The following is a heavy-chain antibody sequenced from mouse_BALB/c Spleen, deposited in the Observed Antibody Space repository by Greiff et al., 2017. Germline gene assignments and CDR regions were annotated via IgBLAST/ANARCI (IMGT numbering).Heavy chain of an antibody. J-gene: IGHJ3*01. D-gene: IGHD2-3*01. V-gene: IGHV5-4*02. CDR2: ISDGGSYT. CDR1: GFTFSDYY. Sequence: EVQGVESGGGLVKPGGSLKLSCAASGFTFSDYYMYWVRQTPEKRLEWVATISDGGSYTYYPDSVKGRFTISRDNAKNNLYLQMSSLKSEDTAMYYCARGLYDGYSSWFAYWGQGTLGTVSA. CDR3: ARGLYDGYSSWFAY.